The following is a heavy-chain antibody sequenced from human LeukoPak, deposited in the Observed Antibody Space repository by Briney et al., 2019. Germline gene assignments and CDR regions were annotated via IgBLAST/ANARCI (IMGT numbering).Heavy chain of an antibody. Sequence: GGSLRLSCAASGFTFSSYAMTWVRQAPGKGLEWVSAISGSGGSTYYADSVKGRFTISRDNAKNSLYLQVNSLRAEDTAVYFCTSGPSQAFDVWGQGTLVIVSS. CDR2: ISGSGGST. CDR3: TSGPSQAFDV. V-gene: IGHV3-23*01. J-gene: IGHJ3*01. CDR1: GFTFSSYA.